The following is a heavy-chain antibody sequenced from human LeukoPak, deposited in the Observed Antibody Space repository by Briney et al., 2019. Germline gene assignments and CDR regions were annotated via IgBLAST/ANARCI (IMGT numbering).Heavy chain of an antibody. D-gene: IGHD3-3*01. CDR3: ARAQVGELRFLEWLPPYYFDY. V-gene: IGHV3-11*04. J-gene: IGHJ4*02. CDR1: GFTFSDYY. CDR2: ISSGGGTM. Sequence: GGSLRLSCAASGFTFSDYYMSWIRQAPGKGLEWVSYISSGGGTMYYADSVKGRFTISRDNAKNSLYLQMNSLRAEDTAVYYCARAQVGELRFLEWLPPYYFDYWGQGTLVTVSS.